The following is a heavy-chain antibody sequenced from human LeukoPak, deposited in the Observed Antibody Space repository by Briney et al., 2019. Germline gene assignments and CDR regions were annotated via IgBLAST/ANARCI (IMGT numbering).Heavy chain of an antibody. CDR3: VRDFRTADY. D-gene: IGHD1-1*01. CDR2: ICPDGTVT. Sequence: GGSLRLSCAASGFTFSTYCMHWVRQAPGKGPMWVSRICPDGTVTNYADSVKARFIISRDNARNTVYLQMNSLRVEDTAVYYCVRDFRTADYWGQGTLVTVSS. CDR1: GFTFSTYC. J-gene: IGHJ4*02. V-gene: IGHV3-74*01.